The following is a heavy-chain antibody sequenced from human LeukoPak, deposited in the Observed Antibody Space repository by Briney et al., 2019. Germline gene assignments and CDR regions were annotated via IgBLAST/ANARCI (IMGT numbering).Heavy chain of an antibody. J-gene: IGHJ4*01. Sequence: GASVKVSCKASGYTFTNNFMHWVRQAPGRGLEWMEIINPSGGRTTYAQKFQGRLTMTRDTSTSTVYMELSSLTSEDTAVYHCARADSVSSTWSSFDYWGHGTLVTVSS. CDR2: INPSGGRT. CDR3: ARADSVSSTWSSFDY. D-gene: IGHD6-13*01. CDR1: GYTFTNNF. V-gene: IGHV1-46*01.